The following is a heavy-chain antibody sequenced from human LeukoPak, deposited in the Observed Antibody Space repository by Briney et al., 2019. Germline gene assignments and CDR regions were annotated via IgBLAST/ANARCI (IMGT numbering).Heavy chain of an antibody. CDR1: GGSISSYY. CDR2: IYYSGST. V-gene: IGHV4-59*01. J-gene: IGHJ3*02. CDR3: ARASPYDSSGYGAFDI. Sequence: SETLSLTCTVSGGSISSYYWSWIRQPPGKGLEWIGYIYYSGSTNYNPSLKSRVTISVDTSKNQFSLKLSSVTAADTAVYYCARASPYDSSGYGAFDIWGQGTMVTVSS. D-gene: IGHD3-22*01.